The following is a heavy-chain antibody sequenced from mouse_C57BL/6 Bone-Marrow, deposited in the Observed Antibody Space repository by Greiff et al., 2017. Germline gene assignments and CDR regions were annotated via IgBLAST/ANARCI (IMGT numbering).Heavy chain of an antibody. CDR3: ARNYGSSTRYFDV. D-gene: IGHD1-1*01. Sequence: QVTLKESGPGILQPSQTLSLTCSFSGFSLSTFGMGVGWLRQPSGKGLEWLAHIWWDDDKYYNPALKSRLSISKDTSKNQVFLKLANVDTADTATYYCARNYGSSTRYFDVWGTGTTVTVSS. CDR1: GFSLSTFGMG. CDR2: IWWDDDK. V-gene: IGHV8-8*01. J-gene: IGHJ1*03.